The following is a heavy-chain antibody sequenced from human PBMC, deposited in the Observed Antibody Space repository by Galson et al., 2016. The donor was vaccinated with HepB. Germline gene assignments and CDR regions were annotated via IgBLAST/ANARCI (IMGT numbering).Heavy chain of an antibody. V-gene: IGHV3-53*01. J-gene: IGHJ2*01. CDR2: IHSGGTT. D-gene: IGHD5-18*01. CDR3: ARADTVMGTYLDFDL. Sequence: SLRLSCAASGFTVSSNYMSWVRQAPGKGLEWVAIIHSGGTTYYADSVKGRFTTSKDNSKNTLYRQMNSLRAGDTAVYYCARADTVMGTYLDFDLWGRGTLVTVSS. CDR1: GFTVSSNY.